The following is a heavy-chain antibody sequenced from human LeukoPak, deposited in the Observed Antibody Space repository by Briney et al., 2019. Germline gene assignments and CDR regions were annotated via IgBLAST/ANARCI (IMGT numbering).Heavy chain of an antibody. CDR3: ARAYSRSRFDY. Sequence: GESLRISCKGSGYDFTNYWISWVRQMPGKGLEWMGTIDPSDSYNNYSPSFQGHVTISADKSISTAYLQWSSLKASDTAMYYCARAYSRSRFDYWGQGTLVTVSS. J-gene: IGHJ4*02. CDR1: GYDFTNYW. CDR2: IDPSDSYN. V-gene: IGHV5-10-1*01. D-gene: IGHD6-6*01.